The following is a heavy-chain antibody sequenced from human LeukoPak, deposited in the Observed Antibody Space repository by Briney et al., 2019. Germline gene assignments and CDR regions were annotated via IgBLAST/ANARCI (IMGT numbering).Heavy chain of an antibody. V-gene: IGHV1-69*04. Sequence: ASVKVSCKASGGTFCSYAISWVRQGPGQGLEWMGRIIPILGIANYAQKFQGRVTITADKSTSTAYMELSSLRSVDTAVYYCARAWQQLHRADGAFDIWGQGTMVTVSS. CDR2: IIPILGIA. J-gene: IGHJ3*02. D-gene: IGHD6-13*01. CDR3: ARAWQQLHRADGAFDI. CDR1: GGTFCSYA.